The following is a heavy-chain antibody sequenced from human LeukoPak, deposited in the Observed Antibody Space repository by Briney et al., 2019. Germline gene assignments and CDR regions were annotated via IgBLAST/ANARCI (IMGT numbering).Heavy chain of an antibody. J-gene: IGHJ4*02. CDR2: ISSNGGST. V-gene: IGHV3-64D*09. CDR1: GFTFSHHA. D-gene: IGHD1-14*01. Sequence: GGSLRLSCSASGFTFSHHAKHWVRQAPGKGLEYVSAISSNGGSTYYADSVKGRFTISRDNSKNTLYLQMSSLRAEDTAVYYCVKDITGITDYWGQGTLVTVSS. CDR3: VKDITGITDY.